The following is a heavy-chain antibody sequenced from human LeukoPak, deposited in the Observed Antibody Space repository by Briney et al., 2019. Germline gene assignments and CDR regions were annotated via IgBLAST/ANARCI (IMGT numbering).Heavy chain of an antibody. V-gene: IGHV1-18*01. Sequence: ASVKVSFKASGYTFTSYGISWVRQAPGQGLEWMGWISAYNGNTNYAQKLQGRVTMTTDTSTSTAYMELRSLRSDDTAVYYCAREADSYYYGSGSYSYWGQGTLVTVSS. CDR1: GYTFTSYG. CDR3: AREADSYYYGSGSYSY. D-gene: IGHD3-10*01. CDR2: ISAYNGNT. J-gene: IGHJ4*02.